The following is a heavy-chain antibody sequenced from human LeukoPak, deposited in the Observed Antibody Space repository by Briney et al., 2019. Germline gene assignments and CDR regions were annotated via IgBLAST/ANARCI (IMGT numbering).Heavy chain of an antibody. J-gene: IGHJ4*02. CDR2: TYYRSKWGN. Sequence: SQTLSLTCAISGDSVSSDSAAWHWIRQSPSRGLEWLGRTYYRSKWGNDYAVSVKGRITISPDTSKNQVSLQLTSVTPKDTAVYYCVRDNVYYFDYWGQGTLVTVSS. CDR3: VRDNVYYFDY. V-gene: IGHV6-1*01. D-gene: IGHD2-8*01. CDR1: GDSVSSDSAA.